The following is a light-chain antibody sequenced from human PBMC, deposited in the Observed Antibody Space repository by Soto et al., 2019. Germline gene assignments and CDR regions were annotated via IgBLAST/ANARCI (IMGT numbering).Light chain of an antibody. V-gene: IGKV3-20*01. CDR2: GAS. CDR1: QSVSSSY. Sequence: EIVLTQSPGTLSLSPGERATLSCRASQSVSSSYLAWYQQKPGQAPRLLIYGASSRATGIPDRFSGSGSGTDFTLTISRLEPEDFAVYYCQQYGSSPPGLTFGGGNKVEIK. J-gene: IGKJ4*01. CDR3: QQYGSSPPGLT.